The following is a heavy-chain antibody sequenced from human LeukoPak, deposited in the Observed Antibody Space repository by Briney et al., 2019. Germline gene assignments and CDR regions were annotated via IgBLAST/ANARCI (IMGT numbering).Heavy chain of an antibody. CDR2: IYYSGST. CDR3: ASRYYYDSSGYFLY. CDR1: GNSIRSSSYY. J-gene: IGHJ4*02. V-gene: IGHV4-39*01. D-gene: IGHD3-22*01. Sequence: SETLSLTCTVSGNSIRSSSYYWGWIRQPPGKGLEWIGYIYYSGSTYYSSSLKSQVTISVDTSKNQFSLKLDSVTAADTAVYYCASRYYYDSSGYFLYWGQGTLVTVSS.